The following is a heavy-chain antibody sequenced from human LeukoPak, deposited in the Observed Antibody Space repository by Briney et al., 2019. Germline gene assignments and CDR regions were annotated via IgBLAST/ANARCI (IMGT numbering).Heavy chain of an antibody. J-gene: IGHJ5*02. Sequence: GESLKISCKGSGYSFTSYWIGWVRQMPGKGLEWMGIIYPGDSDTRYSPSFQGQVTISADKSISTAYLQWSSLKASDTAMYYCARHKSLYDSILGDNWFDPWGQGTLVTVSS. CDR3: ARHKSLYDSILGDNWFDP. V-gene: IGHV5-51*01. CDR1: GYSFTSYW. CDR2: IYPGDSDT. D-gene: IGHD3-22*01.